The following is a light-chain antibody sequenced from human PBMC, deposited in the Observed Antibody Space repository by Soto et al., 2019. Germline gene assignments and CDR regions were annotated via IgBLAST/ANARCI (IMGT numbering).Light chain of an antibody. J-gene: IGKJ5*01. CDR1: QSLNRRY. V-gene: IGKV3-20*01. Sequence: EILFAQSSVTLSLSRVERATLSCRASQSLNRRYLAWYQQRPGQAPRLLIYDASRRATDIPDRFSGSGSGTDFTLTITRLEPEDFAMYYCQQYEVSPPITFGQGTRLEIK. CDR3: QQYEVSPPIT. CDR2: DAS.